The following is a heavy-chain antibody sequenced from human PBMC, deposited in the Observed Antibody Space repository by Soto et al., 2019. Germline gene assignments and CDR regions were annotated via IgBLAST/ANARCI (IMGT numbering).Heavy chain of an antibody. Sequence: PSETLSLTCTVSGGSISSGGYYWSWIRQHPGKGLEWIGYIYYSGSTYYNPSLKSRVTISVDTSKNQFSLKLSSVTAADTAVYYCARHPPPNVNIVATKGGDYWGQGTLVTVSS. J-gene: IGHJ4*02. CDR2: IYYSGST. V-gene: IGHV4-31*03. CDR3: ARHPPPNVNIVATKGGDY. CDR1: GGSISSGGYY. D-gene: IGHD5-12*01.